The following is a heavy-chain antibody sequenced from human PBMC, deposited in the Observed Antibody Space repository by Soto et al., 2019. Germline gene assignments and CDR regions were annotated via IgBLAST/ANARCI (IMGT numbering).Heavy chain of an antibody. CDR1: GFTFSTYG. CDR3: AKDRVPELRHFYYGMDV. D-gene: IGHD1-7*01. Sequence: GGSLRLSCAASGFTFSTYGMHWVRQAPGKGLEWVAVISYDGSNQYYADSVKGRFTISRDNSKNTLYLQMNSLRVEDTAVYYCAKDRVPELRHFYYGMDVWGQGTTVTVSS. V-gene: IGHV3-30*18. J-gene: IGHJ6*02. CDR2: ISYDGSNQ.